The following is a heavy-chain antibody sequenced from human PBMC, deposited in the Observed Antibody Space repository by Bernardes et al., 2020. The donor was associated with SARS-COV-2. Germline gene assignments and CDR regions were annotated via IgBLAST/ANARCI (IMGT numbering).Heavy chain of an antibody. CDR3: ARDFGGYTYGLPGLYFDL. CDR2: ISGYSGDT. D-gene: IGHD5-18*01. J-gene: IGHJ2*01. Sequence: ASVKVSCKATGYTFSSFGINWVRQAPGQGLEWMGWISGYSGDTKYAQELQGRVTLTTDTSTNTAYMELRSLRSDDTAVYYCARDFGGYTYGLPGLYFDLWGRGTLVTVSS. V-gene: IGHV1-18*04. CDR1: GYTFSSFG.